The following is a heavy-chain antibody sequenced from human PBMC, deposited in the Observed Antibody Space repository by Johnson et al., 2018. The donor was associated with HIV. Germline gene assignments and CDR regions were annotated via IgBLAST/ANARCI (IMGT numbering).Heavy chain of an antibody. Sequence: EVQLVESGGGLVKPGGSLRLSCAASGFTFSSYAMSWVRQAPGKGLEWVSAISGSGGSTYYADSVKGRFTISRDDSKNTLYLQMNSLRTDDTAFYYCAKDFEPGGGNFLVGSFHMWGQGTMVTVSS. V-gene: IGHV3-23*04. D-gene: IGHD4-23*01. CDR2: ISGSGGST. J-gene: IGHJ3*02. CDR3: AKDFEPGGGNFLVGSFHM. CDR1: GFTFSSYA.